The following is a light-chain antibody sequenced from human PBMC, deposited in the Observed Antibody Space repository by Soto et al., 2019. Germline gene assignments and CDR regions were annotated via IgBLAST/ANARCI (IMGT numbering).Light chain of an antibody. Sequence: QSVLTQPPSASGTPGQRVTISCSGSSSNIGSNTVNWYQQLPGTAPKLLIHSNDQRPSGVPDRFSGSKSGTSASLAISVLQSEDEADYYCAAWDDSLNGVLFGGGTKLTVL. CDR1: SSNIGSNT. V-gene: IGLV1-44*01. J-gene: IGLJ2*01. CDR3: AAWDDSLNGVL. CDR2: SND.